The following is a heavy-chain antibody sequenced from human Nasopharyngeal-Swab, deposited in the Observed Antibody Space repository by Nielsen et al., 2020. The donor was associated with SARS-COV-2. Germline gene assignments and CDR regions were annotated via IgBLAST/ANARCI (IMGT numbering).Heavy chain of an antibody. V-gene: IGHV1-8*01. CDR2: MNPNSGNT. CDR3: ARDAEGRDYYYYMDV. D-gene: IGHD2-8*01. Sequence: WVRQAPGQGLEWMGWMNPNSGNTGYAQKFQGRVTMTRNTSISTAYMELTSLRSEDTAVYYCARDAEGRDYYYYMDVWGKGTTVTVSS. J-gene: IGHJ6*03.